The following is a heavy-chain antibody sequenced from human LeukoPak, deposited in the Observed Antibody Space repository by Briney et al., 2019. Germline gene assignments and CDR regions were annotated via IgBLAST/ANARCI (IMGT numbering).Heavy chain of an antibody. D-gene: IGHD1-1*01. V-gene: IGHV3-53*01. Sequence: GGSLTLSCAASGFTVSSNYMSWVRQPPGKGLEWVAVINNGGSTYYDASVKGRFTVSRDNSKNTLYLQMNSLRAEDTAVYYCARVEDRYYYTDVWGKGTTVTISS. CDR2: INNGGST. J-gene: IGHJ6*03. CDR3: ARVEDRYYYTDV. CDR1: GFTVSSNY.